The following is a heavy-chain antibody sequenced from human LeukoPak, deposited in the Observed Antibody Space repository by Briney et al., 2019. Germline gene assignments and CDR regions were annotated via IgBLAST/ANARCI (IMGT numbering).Heavy chain of an antibody. Sequence: GGSLRLSCAASGFIFNSYWMNWLRQAPGKGLEWVANVDQDGSEKYYVGSVKGRFTISRDNAKNSLFLQMNSLRDEDTAVYYCAREPLDYWGQGTLVTVSS. J-gene: IGHJ4*02. CDR2: VDQDGSEK. CDR1: GFIFNSYW. CDR3: AREPLDY. V-gene: IGHV3-7*01.